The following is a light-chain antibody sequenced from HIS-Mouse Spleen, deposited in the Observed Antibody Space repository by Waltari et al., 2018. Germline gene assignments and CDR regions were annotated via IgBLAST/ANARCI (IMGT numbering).Light chain of an antibody. CDR2: EVS. V-gene: IGLV2-14*01. CDR1: SSDVGGYNY. Sequence: QSALTQPASVSGSPGQSITISCTGTSSDVGGYNYVSWYQHHPGKAPKLMIDEVSNRPSGVSNRFSGSKSGNTASLTISGLQAEDEADYYCSSYTSSSTYVFGTGTKVTVL. J-gene: IGLJ1*01. CDR3: SSYTSSSTYV.